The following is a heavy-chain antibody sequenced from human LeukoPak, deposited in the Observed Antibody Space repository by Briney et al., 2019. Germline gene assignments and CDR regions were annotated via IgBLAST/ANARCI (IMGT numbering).Heavy chain of an antibody. CDR1: GDSVSSTRYY. CDR3: ARYSYGGEDWFDP. V-gene: IGHV4-39*01. J-gene: IGHJ5*02. D-gene: IGHD3-16*01. Sequence: SETLSLTCTVSGDSVSSTRYYWGWIRQPPGKGLEWIGSIYYSGTTYYNPSLKSRATILLDMSKNQFSLRLTSVTAADTAVYYCARYSYGGEDWFDPWGQGTLVTVSS. CDR2: IYYSGTT.